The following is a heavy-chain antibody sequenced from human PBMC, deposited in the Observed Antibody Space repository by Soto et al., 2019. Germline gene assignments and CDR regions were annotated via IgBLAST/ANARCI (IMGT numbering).Heavy chain of an antibody. CDR3: AKADGEQWLIPHLDN. V-gene: IGHV3-23*01. CDR1: GFNFKKFA. Sequence: GGSLRLSCEASGFNFKKFAMGWVRQAPGEGLEWVSGISCCGGSTFYADSVRGRFSLARDDSKNTLSLQLNSLRVEDTAHYYCAKADGEQWLIPHLDNWGQGTQVTVSS. J-gene: IGHJ1*01. D-gene: IGHD6-19*01. CDR2: ISCCGGST.